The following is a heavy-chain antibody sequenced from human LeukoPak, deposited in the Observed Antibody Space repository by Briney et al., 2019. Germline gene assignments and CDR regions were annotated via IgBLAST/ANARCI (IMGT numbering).Heavy chain of an antibody. V-gene: IGHV4-34*01. CDR3: ARRWNYGRNYYIDV. CDR1: GGSFSHYY. D-gene: IGHD1-7*01. J-gene: IGHJ6*03. CDR2: INGSGTI. Sequence: PSETLSLTCAVYGGSFSHYYWSWIRQSPRMGLEWIAEINGSGTINYNPSLMSRVTISLDKSKNQFSLKLSSATAADTAVYYCARRWNYGRNYYIDVWGKGATVSVSS.